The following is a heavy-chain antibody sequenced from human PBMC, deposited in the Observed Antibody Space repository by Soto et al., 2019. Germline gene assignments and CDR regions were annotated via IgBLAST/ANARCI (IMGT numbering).Heavy chain of an antibody. V-gene: IGHV4-59*01. J-gene: IGHJ4*02. D-gene: IGHD1-26*01. CDR2: LHSSGFA. Sequence: QVQLQESGPGLLKPSETLSLTCTVYGASMSDYHGSWIRQSPGKGLEHIGYLHSSGFAEYNPSLKSRVTISMDTSRNQFSLKLRFVTAADTAIYYCARSGHTFVGAVWGQGVLVTVSS. CDR3: ARSGHTFVGAV. CDR1: GASMSDYH.